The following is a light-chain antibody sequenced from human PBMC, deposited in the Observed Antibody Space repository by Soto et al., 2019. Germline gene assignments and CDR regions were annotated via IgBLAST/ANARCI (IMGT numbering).Light chain of an antibody. CDR2: DAF. CDR1: QSVGRY. J-gene: IGKJ4*01. Sequence: ENVLTQSPATLSLSPGERATLSCRASQSVGRYLAWYQQKPGQAPRLLIYDAFNRATGIPARFSGSGSGTDFTLTISSLESEDFAVYYCQQRSNWLTLGGGTKVDI. V-gene: IGKV3-11*01. CDR3: QQRSNWLT.